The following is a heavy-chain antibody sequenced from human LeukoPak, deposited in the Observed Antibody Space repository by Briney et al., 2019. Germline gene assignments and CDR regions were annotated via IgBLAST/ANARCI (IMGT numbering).Heavy chain of an antibody. Sequence: ASVKVSCTASGYTFTSYYMHWVRQAPGQGLEWMGIINPSGGSTSYAQKFQGRVTVTRDTSTSTVYMELSSLRSEDTAVYYCARAPLYTIFGVVMDYYYYYGMDVWGQGTTDTVSS. CDR2: INPSGGST. CDR3: ARAPLYTIFGVVMDYYYYYGMDV. D-gene: IGHD3-3*01. V-gene: IGHV1-46*01. CDR1: GYTFTSYY. J-gene: IGHJ6*02.